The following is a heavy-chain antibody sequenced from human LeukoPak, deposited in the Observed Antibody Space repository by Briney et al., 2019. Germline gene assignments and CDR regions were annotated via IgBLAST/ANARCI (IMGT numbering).Heavy chain of an antibody. V-gene: IGHV3-7*03. J-gene: IGHJ4*02. CDR1: EFTFSSYW. CDR3: ARDQYDTWSRRGNFDS. CDR2: IKQDGSEK. Sequence: GGSLRLSCTASEFTFSSYWMSWVRQAPGKGLEWVANIKQDGSEKDYVDSVKGRFTISRDNAKNSLYLQMNSLRVEDTAVFYCARDQYDTWSRRGNFDSWGQGTLLIVSS. D-gene: IGHD3-3*01.